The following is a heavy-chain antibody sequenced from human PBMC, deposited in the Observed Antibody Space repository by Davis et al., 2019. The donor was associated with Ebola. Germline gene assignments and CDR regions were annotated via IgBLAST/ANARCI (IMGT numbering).Heavy chain of an antibody. Sequence: SETLSLTCTVSGGSISSYYWSWIRQPPGKGLEWTGYIYYSGSTNYNPSLKSRVTISVDTSKNQFSLKLSSVTAADTAVYYCAGLYYYDSSGGVDYWGQGTLVTVSS. CDR2: IYYSGST. D-gene: IGHD3-22*01. CDR3: AGLYYYDSSGGVDY. J-gene: IGHJ4*02. CDR1: GGSISSYY. V-gene: IGHV4-59*01.